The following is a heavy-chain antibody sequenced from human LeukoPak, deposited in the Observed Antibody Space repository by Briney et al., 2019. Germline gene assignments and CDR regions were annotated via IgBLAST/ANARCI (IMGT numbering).Heavy chain of an antibody. J-gene: IGHJ6*03. Sequence: ASVKVSCKASGYTFTGYYMHWVRQAPGQGLEWMGWINSNSGGTNYAQKFQGRVTMTRDTSISTTYMELSSLRSEDTAVYYCARAPHDFYYYYYMDVWGKGTTVTVSS. CDR1: GYTFTGYY. CDR2: INSNSGGT. CDR3: ARAPHDFYYYYYMDV. V-gene: IGHV1-2*02.